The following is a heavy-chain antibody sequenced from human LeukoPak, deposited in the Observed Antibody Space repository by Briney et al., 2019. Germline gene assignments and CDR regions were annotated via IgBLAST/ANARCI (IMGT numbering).Heavy chain of an antibody. CDR2: ISSGGTTK. V-gene: IGHV3-48*03. CDR1: GFTFNSYE. D-gene: IGHD6-13*01. CDR3: ARVHSSSWYCFGY. Sequence: GGSLRLSCVASGFTFNSYEMNWVRQAPGKGLEWVSYISSGGTTKHYADSVLGRFTISRDNAKNSLYLQMNSLRAEDTAVYYCARVHSSSWYCFGYWGQGTLVTVSS. J-gene: IGHJ4*02.